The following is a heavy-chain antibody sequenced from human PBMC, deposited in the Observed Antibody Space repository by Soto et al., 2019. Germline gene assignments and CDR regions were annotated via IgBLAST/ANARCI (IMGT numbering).Heavy chain of an antibody. V-gene: IGHV4-59*01. D-gene: IGHD3-3*01. CDR2: IYYSGST. Sequence: PSETLSLTCTVSGGSISSYYWSWIRQPPGKGLEWIGYIYYSGSTNYNPSLKSRVTISVDTSKNQFSLKLSSVTAADTAVYYCARDRSYFDDFWRGYYGYGMDVWGQGTTVTVYS. CDR1: GGSISSYY. CDR3: ARDRSYFDDFWRGYYGYGMDV. J-gene: IGHJ6*02.